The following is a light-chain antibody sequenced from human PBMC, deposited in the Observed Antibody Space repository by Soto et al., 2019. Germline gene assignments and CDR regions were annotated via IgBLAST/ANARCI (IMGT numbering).Light chain of an antibody. J-gene: IGKJ4*01. CDR1: QSLTNNY. CDR3: QLYRSSLPVT. V-gene: IGKV3-20*01. Sequence: EIVLTQSPGTLSLSPGERATLSCRASQSLTNNYLAWYQQKPGQAPRLLIYAASSRATGIPDRFSGSGSETDFTLAISRLEPEDFAVYYCQLYRSSLPVTFGGGTNVEIK. CDR2: AAS.